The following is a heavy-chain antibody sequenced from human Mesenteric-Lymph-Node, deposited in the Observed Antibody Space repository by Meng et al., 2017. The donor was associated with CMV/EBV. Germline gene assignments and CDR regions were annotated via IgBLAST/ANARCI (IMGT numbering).Heavy chain of an antibody. CDR1: GYTFINYG. CDR3: ARGGSGWYLDV. V-gene: IGHV1-18*01. CDR2: INPYNGNT. D-gene: IGHD6-19*01. J-gene: IGHJ6*02. Sequence: ASVKVSCKASGYTFINYGIHWVRKAPGQGLEWMGWINPYNGNTGYAQKFQGRVTMTTDTFTSTAYMELRSLRSDDTAVYYCARGGSGWYLDVWGQGTTVTVSS.